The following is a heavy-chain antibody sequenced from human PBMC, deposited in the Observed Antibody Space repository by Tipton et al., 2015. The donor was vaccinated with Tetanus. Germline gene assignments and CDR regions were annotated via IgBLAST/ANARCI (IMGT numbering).Heavy chain of an antibody. J-gene: IGHJ6*03. CDR1: GGSISSSPYC. CDR3: ASRDADFYGSGLYKDI. CDR2: IFYTGNT. V-gene: IGHV4-39*01. D-gene: IGHD3-10*01. Sequence: TLSLTCSVSGGSISSSPYCWGWIRQPPGKGLEWIGSIFYTGNTYYKSSLKSRITISVDTSKNQFSLRLSSVTAADTAVYYCASRDADFYGSGLYKDIWGKGTTVTVSS.